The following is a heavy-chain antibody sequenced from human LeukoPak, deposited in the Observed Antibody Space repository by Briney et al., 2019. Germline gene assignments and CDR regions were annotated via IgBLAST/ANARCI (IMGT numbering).Heavy chain of an antibody. CDR1: GGTFSSSG. V-gene: IGHV1-69*06. Sequence: SVKVSCKASGGTFSSSGINWVRQAPGLGLEWVGGIIPIFDTPNYAHKFQGRVTITADKSTSTAYMELSSLRSEDTAVYYCTRGAFNYNDGYYHGMDVWGKGTTVTVSS. J-gene: IGHJ6*04. CDR3: TRGAFNYNDGYYHGMDV. D-gene: IGHD1-1*01. CDR2: IIPIFDTP.